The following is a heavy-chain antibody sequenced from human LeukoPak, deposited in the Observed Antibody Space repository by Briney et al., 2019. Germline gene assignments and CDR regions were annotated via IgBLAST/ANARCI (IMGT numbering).Heavy chain of an antibody. V-gene: IGHV3-23*01. D-gene: IGHD5-18*01. CDR3: AKMDTAMVEYFDY. CDR1: GFTFSSYA. CDR2: ISGSGGST. Sequence: GGSLRLSCAASGFTFSSYAMSWVRLAPGKGLEWVSAISGSGGSTYYADSVKGRFTISRDNSKNTLYLQMNSLRAEDTAVYYCAKMDTAMVEYFDYWGQGTLVTVSS. J-gene: IGHJ4*02.